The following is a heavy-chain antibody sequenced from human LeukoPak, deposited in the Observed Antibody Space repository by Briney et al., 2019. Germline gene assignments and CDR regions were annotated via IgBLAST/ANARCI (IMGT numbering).Heavy chain of an antibody. Sequence: PGGSLRLSCAASGFTFSSYAMHWVRQAPGKGLEWVAVISYDGSNKYYADSVKGRFTISRVNSKNTLYLQMNSLRAEDTAVYYCARGGGATINWFDYWGQGTLVTVSS. D-gene: IGHD1-26*01. CDR1: GFTFSSYA. CDR2: ISYDGSNK. V-gene: IGHV3-30-3*01. CDR3: ARGGGATINWFDY. J-gene: IGHJ4*02.